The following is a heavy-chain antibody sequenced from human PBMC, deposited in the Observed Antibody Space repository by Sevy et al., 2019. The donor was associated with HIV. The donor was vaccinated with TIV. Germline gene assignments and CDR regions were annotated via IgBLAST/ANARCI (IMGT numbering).Heavy chain of an antibody. V-gene: IGHV3-30*04. J-gene: IGHJ4*02. Sequence: GGSLRLSCAASGFTFSSYAMHWVRQAPGKGLEWVAVISYDGSNKYYADSVKGRFTISRDNSKNTLYLQMNSLRAEDKGVYFCARDPQAIRGGYFDYWGQGTLVTVSS. CDR2: ISYDGSNK. D-gene: IGHD2-2*02. CDR1: GFTFSSYA. CDR3: ARDPQAIRGGYFDY.